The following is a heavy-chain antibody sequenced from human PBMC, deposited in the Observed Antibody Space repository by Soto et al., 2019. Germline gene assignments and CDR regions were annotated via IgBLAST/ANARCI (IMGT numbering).Heavy chain of an antibody. CDR2: IYYSGST. J-gene: IGHJ5*02. CDR1: GGSISSSSYY. V-gene: IGHV4-39*01. D-gene: IGHD3-10*01. CDR3: ARQEMEYYGSGSYFQWFDP. Sequence: SETLSLACTVSGGSISSSSYYWGWIRQPPGKGLEWIGSIYYSGSTYYNPSLKSRVTISVDTSKNQFSLKLSSVTAADTAVYYCARQEMEYYGSGSYFQWFDPWGQGTLVTVSS.